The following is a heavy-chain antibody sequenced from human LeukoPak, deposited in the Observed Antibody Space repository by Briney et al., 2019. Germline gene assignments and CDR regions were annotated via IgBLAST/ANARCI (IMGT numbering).Heavy chain of an antibody. CDR2: IYYTGST. CDR3: ARGPYSYDSSGAFDI. Sequence: SETLSLTCTVSGGSISSSSYYWGWIRQPPGKGLEWIGSIYYTGSTYYNPSLKSRVTISVDTSKNQFSLKLSSVTAADTAVYFCARGPYSYDSSGAFDIWGQGTMVTVSS. V-gene: IGHV4-39*01. CDR1: GGSISSSSYY. D-gene: IGHD3-22*01. J-gene: IGHJ3*02.